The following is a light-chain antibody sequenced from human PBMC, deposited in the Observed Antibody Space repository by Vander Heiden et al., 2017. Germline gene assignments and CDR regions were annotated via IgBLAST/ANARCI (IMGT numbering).Light chain of an antibody. Sequence: QPLLTQPPSASAPLGASVTLTCTLSSGYSNDRVDWYQERPGKGPRFVMRVGTGGIVGSKGDGIPDRFSVLGSGLNRYLTIKNIQEEDESDYHCGADFGSGSNFDWVFGGGTKLTVL. CDR1: SGYSNDR. CDR3: GADFGSGSNFDWV. V-gene: IGLV9-49*01. J-gene: IGLJ3*02. CDR2: VGTGGIVG.